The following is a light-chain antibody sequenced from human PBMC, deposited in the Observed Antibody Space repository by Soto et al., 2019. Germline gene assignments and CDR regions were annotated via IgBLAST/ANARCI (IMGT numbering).Light chain of an antibody. J-gene: IGLJ1*01. CDR3: AAWDDRLSGRV. V-gene: IGLV1-47*01. CDR2: RNN. Sequence: QSVLTQPPSASGTPGQRVTISCSGSSSNIGSNYVYWYQQLPGTAPKLLIYRNNQRPSGVPDRFSGSKSGTSASLAISGLRSEDEAYYYCAAWDDRLSGRVFGTGPKVTVL. CDR1: SSNIGSNY.